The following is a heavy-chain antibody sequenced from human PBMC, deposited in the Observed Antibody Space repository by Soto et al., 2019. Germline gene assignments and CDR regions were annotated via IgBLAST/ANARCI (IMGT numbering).Heavy chain of an antibody. V-gene: IGHV4-31*01. CDR3: AREDYGVDY. D-gene: IGHD4-17*01. CDR2: IYYSGST. CDR1: GGSISSGGYY. J-gene: IGHJ4*02. Sequence: QVQLQESGPGLVKPSQTLSLTCTVSGGSISSGGYYWSWIRQHPGKGLEWIGYIYYSGSTYYNPALXXPXTXXVDTSKNQSSLKLSSVTAADTAVYYCAREDYGVDYWGQGTLVTVSS.